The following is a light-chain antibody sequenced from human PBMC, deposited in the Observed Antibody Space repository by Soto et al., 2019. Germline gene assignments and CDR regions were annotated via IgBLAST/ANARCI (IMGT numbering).Light chain of an antibody. Sequence: QSVLTQPPSASGSPGQSVTISCTGTSSDVGGYEFVSWYQHHPGQAPKVMIYEVNKRPSGVPDRFSGSKSGNTASLTVSGLQAEDESNYYCSSYAGSNNLIFGGGTKLTVL. CDR2: EVN. CDR3: SSYAGSNNLI. J-gene: IGLJ2*01. V-gene: IGLV2-8*01. CDR1: SSDVGGYEF.